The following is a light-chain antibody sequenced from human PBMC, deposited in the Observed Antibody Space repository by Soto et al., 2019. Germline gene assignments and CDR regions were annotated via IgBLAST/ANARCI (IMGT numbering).Light chain of an antibody. Sequence: EIVLTQSPATLSLSPGERATLSCRASQSVSSYLAWYQQKPGQAPRLLIYDASNRATGIPARFSGSGSGTDFTLTISSLEPEDFEGDYCQQRSNWPLTFGGGTKVEIK. V-gene: IGKV3-11*01. CDR1: QSVSSY. CDR2: DAS. J-gene: IGKJ4*01. CDR3: QQRSNWPLT.